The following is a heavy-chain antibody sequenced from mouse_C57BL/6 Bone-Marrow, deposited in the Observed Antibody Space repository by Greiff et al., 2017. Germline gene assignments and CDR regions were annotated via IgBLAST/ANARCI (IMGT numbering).Heavy chain of an antibody. Sequence: QVQLQQSGAELARPGASVKLSCKASGYTFTSYGISWVKQRTGQGLEWIGEIYPSSGNPYYNEQFKGKATLTAYKSSITAYMELRSLTSEDSAVYVYGLLRTFAYWGQCTTLTVSS. CDR2: IYPSSGNP. CDR1: GYTFTSYG. J-gene: IGHJ2*01. D-gene: IGHD2-3*01. V-gene: IGHV1-81*01. CDR3: GLLRTFAY.